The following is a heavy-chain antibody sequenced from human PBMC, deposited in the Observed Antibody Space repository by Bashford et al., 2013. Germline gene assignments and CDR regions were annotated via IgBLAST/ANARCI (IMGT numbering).Heavy chain of an antibody. CDR2: ISGSSGST. J-gene: IGHJ6*02. V-gene: IGHV3-23*01. CDR3: ARGNWRYGMGV. D-gene: IGHD5-24*01. Sequence: VRQAPGKGLEWVSAISGSSGSTYYADSVKGRFTISRDNSKNTLYLQMDSLRVEDTATYYCARGNWRYGMGVWGQGTTVTVSS.